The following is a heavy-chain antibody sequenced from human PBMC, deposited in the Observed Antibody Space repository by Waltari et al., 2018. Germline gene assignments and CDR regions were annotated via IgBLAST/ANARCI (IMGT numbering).Heavy chain of an antibody. CDR1: GYTITELS. D-gene: IGHD3-10*01. Sequence: QVQLVQSGAEVKKPGASVKVSCKVSGYTITELSMHWVRQAPGKGLEWMGGFDPEDGETIYAQKFQGRVTMTEDTSTDTAYMELSSLRSEDTAVYYCATRISYYYGSGSPGLGYWGQGTLVTVSS. V-gene: IGHV1-24*01. CDR3: ATRISYYYGSGSPGLGY. CDR2: FDPEDGET. J-gene: IGHJ4*02.